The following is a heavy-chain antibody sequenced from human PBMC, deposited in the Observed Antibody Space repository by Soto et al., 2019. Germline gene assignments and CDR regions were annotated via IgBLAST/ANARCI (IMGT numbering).Heavy chain of an antibody. D-gene: IGHD6-13*01. J-gene: IGHJ4*02. CDR3: ARGGSSSPHYFDY. CDR2: ISYIGST. V-gene: IGHV4-59*01. CDR1: GGIISGNY. Sequence: PSETLSLTCTVSGGIISGNYWSWIRQSPGEGLEWIGDISYIGSTNYNPSLKSRVTMSLDTSKNQFSLKLSSVTAADTAVYFCARGGSSSPHYFDYWGQGTLVTVSS.